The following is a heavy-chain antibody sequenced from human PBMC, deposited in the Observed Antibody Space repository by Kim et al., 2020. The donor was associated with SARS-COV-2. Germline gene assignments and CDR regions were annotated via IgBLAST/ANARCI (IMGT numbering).Heavy chain of an antibody. D-gene: IGHD2-2*02. CDR2: ISSSGSTI. V-gene: IGHV3-48*03. Sequence: GGSLRLSCAASGFTFSSYEMNWVRQAPGKGLEWVSYISSSGSTIYYADSVKGRFTISRDNAKNSLYLQMNSLRAEDTAVYYCAREGGGLYAYYYYYMDVWGKGTTVTVSS. CDR3: AREGGGLYAYYYYYMDV. J-gene: IGHJ6*03. CDR1: GFTFSSYE.